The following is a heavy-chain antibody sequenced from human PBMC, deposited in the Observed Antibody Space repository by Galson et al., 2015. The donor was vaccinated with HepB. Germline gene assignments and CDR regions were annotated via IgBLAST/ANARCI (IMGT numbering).Heavy chain of an antibody. CDR3: TRDYYDSSGYRNWFDP. CDR2: INNDGSTT. D-gene: IGHD3-22*01. J-gene: IGHJ5*02. Sequence: SLRLSCAASGFTFSSYWMHWVRQAPGKGLEWVSRINNDGSTTSYADSVKGRFTISRDNAKNTLYLQMNSLRGEDTAVYYCTRDYYDSSGYRNWFDPWGQGTLVAVSS. V-gene: IGHV3-74*01. CDR1: GFTFSSYW.